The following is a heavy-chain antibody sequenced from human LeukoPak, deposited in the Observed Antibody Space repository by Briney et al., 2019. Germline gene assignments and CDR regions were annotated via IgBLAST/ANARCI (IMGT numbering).Heavy chain of an antibody. Sequence: GGSLRLSCAASGFTFSSYAMHWVRQAPGKGLEWVAVISYDGSNKYYADSVKGRFTISRDNSKNTLYLQMNSLRAEDTAVYYCARDGGRTVTSPYYYGMDVWGQGATVTVSS. V-gene: IGHV3-30-3*01. CDR3: ARDGGRTVTSPYYYGMDV. D-gene: IGHD4-11*01. CDR1: GFTFSSYA. J-gene: IGHJ6*02. CDR2: ISYDGSNK.